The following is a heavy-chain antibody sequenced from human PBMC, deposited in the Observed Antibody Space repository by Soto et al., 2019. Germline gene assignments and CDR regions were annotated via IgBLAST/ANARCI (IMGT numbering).Heavy chain of an antibody. CDR1: GYTFTSYY. CDR2: INPSGGST. J-gene: IGHJ4*01. Sequence: GASVKVSCKASGYTFTSYYMHWVRQAPGQGLEWMGIINPSGGSTSYAQKFQGRVTMTRDTSTSTVYMELSSMRSEDTAVDYCARVADSTYYYGGDIDDWGQGTMVTVSS. D-gene: IGHD3-10*01. CDR3: ARVADSTYYYGGDIDD. V-gene: IGHV1-46*01.